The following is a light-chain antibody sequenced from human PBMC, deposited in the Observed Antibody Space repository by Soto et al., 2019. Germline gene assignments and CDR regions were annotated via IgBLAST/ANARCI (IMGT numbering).Light chain of an antibody. Sequence: DIQMTQSPSTLSASVGDRVTITCRASQTTTRWLAWFQQKPGKAPKLLIYDGSTLESGVPSRFSGSGSGTEFTLTISSLQPDDFATYYCQQFIGSLWAFGQGTKVDIK. V-gene: IGKV1-5*01. CDR2: DGS. CDR1: QTTTRW. J-gene: IGKJ1*01. CDR3: QQFIGSLWA.